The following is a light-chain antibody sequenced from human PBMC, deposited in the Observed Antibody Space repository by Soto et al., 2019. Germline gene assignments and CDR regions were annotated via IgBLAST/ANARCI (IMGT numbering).Light chain of an antibody. CDR1: QSVRTK. CDR3: QQYDTWPSIT. CDR2: GAS. V-gene: IGKV3-15*01. Sequence: EILMTQSPSTLTGAPGEGATLSCRASQSVRTKLAWYQQKAGQAPRLLIYGASTRASGVSDRFSGSGSGTEYTLTISRLQYEDFAAYYCQQYDTWPSITFGQGTRLEIK. J-gene: IGKJ5*01.